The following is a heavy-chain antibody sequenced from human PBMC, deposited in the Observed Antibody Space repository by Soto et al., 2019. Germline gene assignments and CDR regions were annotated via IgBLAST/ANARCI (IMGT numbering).Heavy chain of an antibody. D-gene: IGHD3-10*01. CDR1: GFTFSSYA. V-gene: IGHV3-30-3*01. J-gene: IGHJ4*02. CDR2: ISSDGSNQ. CDR3: ARAGAGQSYYFDY. Sequence: HVQLVESGGGVVQPGRSLRLSCAASGFTFSSYAMHWVRQAPGKGLEWVAVISSDGSNQYYADSVKGRFTISRDNSKSTLYLLMNSLRTEDTAVYYCARAGAGQSYYFDYWGQGTLVTVSS.